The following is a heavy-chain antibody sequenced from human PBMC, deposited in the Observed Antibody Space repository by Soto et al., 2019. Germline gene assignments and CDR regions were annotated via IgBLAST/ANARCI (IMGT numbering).Heavy chain of an antibody. Sequence: ETLSLTCRFSVASIRSYYWHCIRQPPGKCLEWIGYVYTSDYTRYSSSLKSRVTISVDTSKSQFYLRLTSVTAADTAVYYCASSAGHPGDVFYSNGMDGFGRENTVTFCS. D-gene: IGHD3-10*01. V-gene: IGHV4-4*08. CDR2: VYTSDYT. CDR3: ASSAGHPGDVFYSNGMDG. CDR1: VASIRSYY. J-gene: IGHJ6*01.